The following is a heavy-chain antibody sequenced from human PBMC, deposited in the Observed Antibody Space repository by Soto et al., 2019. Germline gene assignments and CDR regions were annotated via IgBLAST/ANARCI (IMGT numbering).Heavy chain of an antibody. D-gene: IGHD4-17*01. CDR1: GASISSGGYY. CDR2: IYYTGTT. J-gene: IGHJ4*02. V-gene: IGHV4-31*11. Sequence: SETLSLTCAVSGASISSGGYYWSWIRQHPGKGLEWIGCIYYTGTTYYVPSLTGRVTFSVDTSKNQLSLHLRFVTAADTAIYYCARSYGISTKPFDYWGQGALVTVSS. CDR3: ARSYGISTKPFDY.